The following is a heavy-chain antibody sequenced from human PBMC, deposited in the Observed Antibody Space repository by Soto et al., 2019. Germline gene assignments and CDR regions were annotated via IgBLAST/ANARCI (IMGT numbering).Heavy chain of an antibody. J-gene: IGHJ6*03. D-gene: IGHD6-25*01. CDR1: GFSFSSYA. CDR3: AKDPSGYADGYYYYYYMDV. V-gene: IGHV3-23*01. CDR2: ISGSGGST. Sequence: EVQLLESGGGLVQPGGSLRLSCAASGFSFSSYAMSWVRQAPGKGLEWVSTISGSGGSTYYAGSVKGRFTISRDNSKNPVYVQMNSLRAEDTAVYYCAKDPSGYADGYYYYYYMDVWGKGTTVTVSS.